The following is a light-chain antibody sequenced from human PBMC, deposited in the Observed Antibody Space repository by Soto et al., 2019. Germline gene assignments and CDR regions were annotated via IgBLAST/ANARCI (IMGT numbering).Light chain of an antibody. V-gene: IGKV1-8*01. CDR3: HQYYSEPRT. J-gene: IGKJ1*01. CDR1: QSISSY. Sequence: AIRMTQSPSSFSASTGDRATITFRASQSISSYLACYQQKPGKAPNLLIYAASTFQTGVPSRFSVSGSGTDFTRTISCLETEDFATYYCHQYYSEPRTFGQGTKVEIK. CDR2: AAS.